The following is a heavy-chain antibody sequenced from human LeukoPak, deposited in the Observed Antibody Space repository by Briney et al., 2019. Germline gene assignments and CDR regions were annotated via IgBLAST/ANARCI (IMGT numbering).Heavy chain of an antibody. CDR1: GGSISSSGYY. V-gene: IGHV4-39*01. D-gene: IGHD1-26*01. CDR2: IYYSGST. J-gene: IGHJ5*02. CDR3: ARHEYSGSYYGLSWFDP. Sequence: PSETLSLTCTVSGGSISSSGYYWGWIRQPPGKGLEWIASIYYSGSTYYNPSLKSRVTISVDTSKNQVSLKLSSLTAADTAVYYCARHEYSGSYYGLSWFDPWGQGTLVTVSS.